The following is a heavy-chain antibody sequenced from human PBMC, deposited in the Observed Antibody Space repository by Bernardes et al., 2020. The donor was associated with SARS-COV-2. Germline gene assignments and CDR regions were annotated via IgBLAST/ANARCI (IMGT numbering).Heavy chain of an antibody. CDR3: GRDLGGSWGY. Sequence: GGSLRLPCAAPGFPLNNYWMHWVRQAPGKGPVWVARTNADGTTPNYADAVQGRFTISRDNAKNMLYLQVNSLRDEDTGVYYCGRDLGGSWGYWGQGTLVTVSS. V-gene: IGHV3-74*01. CDR1: GFPLNNYW. CDR2: TNADGTTP. D-gene: IGHD2-15*01. J-gene: IGHJ4*02.